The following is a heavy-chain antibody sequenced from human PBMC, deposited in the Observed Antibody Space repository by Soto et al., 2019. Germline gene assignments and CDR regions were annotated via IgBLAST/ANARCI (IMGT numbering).Heavy chain of an antibody. CDR1: GGTFSSYA. J-gene: IGHJ6*02. CDR2: IIPIFGTA. CDR3: ARLGYCSGGSCRRGVYYYGMDV. Sequence: EASVNVSCKASGGTFSSYAISWVRQAPGQGLEWMGGIIPIFGTANYAQKFQGRVTITADESTSTAYMELSSLRSEDTAVYYCARLGYCSGGSCRRGVYYYGMDVWGQGTTVTVSS. V-gene: IGHV1-69*13. D-gene: IGHD2-15*01.